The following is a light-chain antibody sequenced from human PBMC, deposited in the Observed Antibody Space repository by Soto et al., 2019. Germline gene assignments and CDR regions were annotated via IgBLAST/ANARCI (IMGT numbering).Light chain of an antibody. Sequence: QPLLSQPPSVSAAPGQKISISCSESSSNIGNNYVSWYQQLPGTAPKLLIYDHNKRPSGIPDRFSGSKSGTSATLGITGLQTGDEADYYCGTWDSSLNAYVFGTGTKVTVL. CDR3: GTWDSSLNAYV. V-gene: IGLV1-51*01. CDR1: SSNIGNNY. J-gene: IGLJ1*01. CDR2: DHN.